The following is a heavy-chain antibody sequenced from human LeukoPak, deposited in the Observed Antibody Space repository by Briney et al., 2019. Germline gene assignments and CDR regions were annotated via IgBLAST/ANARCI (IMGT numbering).Heavy chain of an antibody. CDR2: IYIGGST. Sequence: GGSLRLSCAASGFTVSSNYMSWVRQAPGKGREWGSFIYIGGSTYYADSVKGRFTISRDNSKNTLYLQMNSLRADDTAVYYCARDTASSGYYSWGQGTLVTVSS. D-gene: IGHD3-22*01. J-gene: IGHJ4*02. CDR1: GFTVSSNY. CDR3: ARDTASSGYYS. V-gene: IGHV3-66*01.